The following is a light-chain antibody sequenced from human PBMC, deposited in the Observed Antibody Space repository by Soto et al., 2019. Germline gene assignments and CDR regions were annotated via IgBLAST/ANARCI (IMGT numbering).Light chain of an antibody. Sequence: DIQMTQSPSSLSASVGDRVTITCRASQTINSYLNWYQQKPGKPPNLLIYAASNLQSGVPSRFSGSGSGTDVTLTISSLQPGDFATYYCQQSYSTPLTFGGGTHVQI. CDR3: QQSYSTPLT. CDR2: AAS. J-gene: IGKJ4*01. CDR1: QTINSY. V-gene: IGKV1-39*01.